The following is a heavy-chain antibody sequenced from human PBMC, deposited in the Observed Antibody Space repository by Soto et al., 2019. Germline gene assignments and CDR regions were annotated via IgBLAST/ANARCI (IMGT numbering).Heavy chain of an antibody. V-gene: IGHV4-59*01. CDR3: AGGRRYSSTWSFDY. CDR2: IYYSGST. D-gene: IGHD6-13*01. J-gene: IGHJ4*02. CDR1: GGSISSYY. Sequence: SETLSLTCTVSGGSISSYYWSWIRQPPGKGLEWIGYIYYSGSTNYNPSLKSRVTISVDTSKNQFSLKLSSVTAAATAVYYCAGGRRYSSTWSFDYWGQGTLVTVSS.